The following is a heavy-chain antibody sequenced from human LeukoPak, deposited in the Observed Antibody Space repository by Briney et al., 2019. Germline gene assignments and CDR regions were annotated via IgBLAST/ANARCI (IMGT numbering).Heavy chain of an antibody. V-gene: IGHV4-59*01. CDR2: IYYSGST. Sequence: SETLSLTCTVSGGSISSYYWSWIRQPPGKGLEWIGYIYYSGSTNYNPSLKSRVTISVDTSKNQFSLKLSSVTAADTAVYYCARRLYRGELDYWGQGTLVTVSS. CDR3: ARRLYRGELDY. D-gene: IGHD3-16*02. CDR1: GGSISSYY. J-gene: IGHJ4*02.